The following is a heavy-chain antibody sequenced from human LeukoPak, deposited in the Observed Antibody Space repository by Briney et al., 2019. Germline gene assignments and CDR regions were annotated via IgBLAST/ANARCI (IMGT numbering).Heavy chain of an antibody. CDR1: GFTSSSYW. D-gene: IGHD5-12*01. Sequence: GGSLRLSCAASGFTSSSYWMNWVRQAPGKGLEWVASIKQDGSEKNYVDSVKGRFTISRDNAKNSLYLQVNTLRVEDTAVYYCARVFTGYSGHGDDYWGQGTLVTVSS. CDR2: IKQDGSEK. V-gene: IGHV3-7*01. J-gene: IGHJ4*02. CDR3: ARVFTGYSGHGDDY.